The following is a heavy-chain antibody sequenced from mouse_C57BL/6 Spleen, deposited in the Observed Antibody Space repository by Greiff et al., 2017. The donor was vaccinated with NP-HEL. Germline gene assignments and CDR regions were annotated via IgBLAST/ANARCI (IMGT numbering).Heavy chain of an antibody. Sequence: EVQVVESGGGLVKPGGSLKLSCAASGFTFSDYGMHWVRQAPEKGLEWVAYISSGSSTIYYADTVKGRFTISRDNAKNTLFLQMTSLRSEDTAMYYCARMEDYGYYAMDYWGQGTSVTVSS. CDR3: ARMEDYGYYAMDY. J-gene: IGHJ4*01. CDR1: GFTFSDYG. V-gene: IGHV5-17*01. D-gene: IGHD2-4*01. CDR2: ISSGSSTI.